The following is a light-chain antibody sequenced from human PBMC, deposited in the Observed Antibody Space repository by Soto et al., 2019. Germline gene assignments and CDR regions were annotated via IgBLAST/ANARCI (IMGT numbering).Light chain of an antibody. CDR3: QQYNTWRSIS. J-gene: IGKJ5*01. Sequence: EIVMTQSPATLSVSPGERVTLSCRASQSVSNKLGWYQHKPGQAPRLLIYDTSTRAAGTPARFTGSGSRTDFTLTISSLQSVDFAVYYCQQYNTWRSISFGQGTRLEIK. CDR1: QSVSNK. CDR2: DTS. V-gene: IGKV3-15*01.